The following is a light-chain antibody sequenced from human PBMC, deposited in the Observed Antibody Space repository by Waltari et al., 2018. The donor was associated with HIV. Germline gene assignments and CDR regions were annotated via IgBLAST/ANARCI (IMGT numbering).Light chain of an antibody. V-gene: IGKV1-33*01. CDR1: QDISNY. J-gene: IGKJ3*01. Sequence: DIQMTQSPSSLPASVGDSVTITCQASQDISNYLNWYQQKPGKAPKLLIYDASNLETGVPSRFSGSGSGTDFTFTISSLQPEDIATYYCQQYDNLPLFTFGPGTKVDIK. CDR3: QQYDNLPLFT. CDR2: DAS.